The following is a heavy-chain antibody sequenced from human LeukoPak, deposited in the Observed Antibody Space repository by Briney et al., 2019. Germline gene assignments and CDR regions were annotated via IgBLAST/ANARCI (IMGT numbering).Heavy chain of an antibody. CDR3: ARGVSTSWFDP. CDR2: ISGSGETI. D-gene: IGHD5/OR15-5a*01. V-gene: IGHV3-48*03. J-gene: IGHJ5*02. CDR1: GFTFSTYQ. Sequence: GGSLRLSCAASGFTFSTYQMHWLRQAPGKGLEWVSYISGSGETILYADSVKGRLTMSRDNAKDSLYLQMSSLTVDDTAVYYCARGVSTSWFDPWGQGTLVTVSS.